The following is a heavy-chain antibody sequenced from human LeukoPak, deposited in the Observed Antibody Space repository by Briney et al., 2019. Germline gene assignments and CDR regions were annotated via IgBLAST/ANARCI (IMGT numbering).Heavy chain of an antibody. V-gene: IGHV3-33*01. CDR2: IWYDGSNK. J-gene: IGHJ4*02. D-gene: IGHD3-10*01. CDR1: GYTFSSYG. Sequence: SCKASGYTFSSYGMHWVRQAPGKGLEWVAVIWYDGSNKYYADSVKGRFTISRDNSKNTLYLQMNSLRAEDTAVYYCARGYTGDYYGSGSYYSYWGQGTLVTVSS. CDR3: ARGYTGDYYGSGSYYSY.